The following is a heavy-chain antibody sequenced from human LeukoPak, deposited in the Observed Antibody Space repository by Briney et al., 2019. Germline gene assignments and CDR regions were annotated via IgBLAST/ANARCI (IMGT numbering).Heavy chain of an antibody. CDR2: INTDGSST. J-gene: IGHJ5*02. CDR3: ARDIVVVPAAS. CDR1: GFTFSSYW. Sequence: GGSLRLSCAASGFTFSSYWMHWVRQAPGKGLVWVSRINTDGSSTSYADSVKGRFTISRDNAKNTLYLQMNSLRAEDTAVYYCARDIVVVPAASWGQGTLATVSS. D-gene: IGHD2-2*01. V-gene: IGHV3-74*01.